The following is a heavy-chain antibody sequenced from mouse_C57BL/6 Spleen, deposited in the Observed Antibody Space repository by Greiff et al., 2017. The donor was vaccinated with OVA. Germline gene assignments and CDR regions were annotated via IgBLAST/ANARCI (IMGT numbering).Heavy chain of an antibody. Sequence: VQLKESGPGLVKPSQSLSLTCSVTGYSITSGYYWNWIRQFPGNKLEWMGYISYDGSNNYNPSLKNRISITRDTSKNQFFLKLNSVTTEDTATYYCARGYYGYDGYWYCDVWGTGTTVTVSS. CDR1: GYSITSGYY. CDR3: ARGYYGYDGYWYCDV. D-gene: IGHD2-2*01. J-gene: IGHJ1*03. V-gene: IGHV3-6*01. CDR2: ISYDGSN.